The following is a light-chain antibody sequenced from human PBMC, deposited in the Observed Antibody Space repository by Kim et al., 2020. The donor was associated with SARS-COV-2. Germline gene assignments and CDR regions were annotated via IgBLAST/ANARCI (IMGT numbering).Light chain of an antibody. CDR2: AAS. CDR1: QGISSY. Sequence: IQLTQSPSSLSASVGDRVTITCRASQGISSYLDWYQQKPGKAPKLLIYAASTLQSGVPSRFSGSGSGTDFTLTISSLQPEDFATYYCQQLNSYPRTFGQGTKVDIK. J-gene: IGKJ1*01. CDR3: QQLNSYPRT. V-gene: IGKV1-9*01.